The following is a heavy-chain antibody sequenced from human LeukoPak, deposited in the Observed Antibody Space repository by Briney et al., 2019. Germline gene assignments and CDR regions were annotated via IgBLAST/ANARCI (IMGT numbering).Heavy chain of an antibody. J-gene: IGHJ3*02. D-gene: IGHD3-22*01. V-gene: IGHV1-46*01. Sequence: RGASVTVSCKASGYTFTSYYMHWVRQAPGQGLEWMGIINPSGDSTSYAQKFQGRVTMTRDTSTSTVYMELSSLRSEDTAVYYCSSSGYYRGGAFDIWGQGTMVTVSS. CDR3: SSSGYYRGGAFDI. CDR2: INPSGDST. CDR1: GYTFTSYY.